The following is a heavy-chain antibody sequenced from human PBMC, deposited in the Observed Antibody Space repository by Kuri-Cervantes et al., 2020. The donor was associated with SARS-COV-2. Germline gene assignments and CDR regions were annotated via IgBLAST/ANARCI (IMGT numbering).Heavy chain of an antibody. V-gene: IGHV4-59*12. Sequence: GSLRLSCTVSGVSISSYYWSWIRQPPGKGLEWIGCIYYSGSTNYNPSLKSGVTISVDTTKNQFSMKLSSVTAADTAVYYCASLILSAPAQMSGGGYYYYGMDVWGQGTTVTVSS. CDR3: ASLILSAPAQMSGGGYYYYGMDV. D-gene: IGHD2/OR15-2a*01. CDR1: GVSISSYY. J-gene: IGHJ6*02. CDR2: IYYSGST.